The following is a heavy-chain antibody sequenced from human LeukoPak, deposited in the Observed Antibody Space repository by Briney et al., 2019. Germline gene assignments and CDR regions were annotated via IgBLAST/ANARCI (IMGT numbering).Heavy chain of an antibody. D-gene: IGHD2-15*01. CDR2: IYPGDSDT. CDR1: GCIFTSYW. V-gene: IGHV5-51*01. Sequence: GESLQISCKGSGCIFTSYWIGWVRQMPGKGLEWMGIIYPGDSDTRYSPSFQGQVTISADKSISTAYLQWSSLKASDTAMYYCARAPYCSGGSCSFDYWGQGTLVTVSS. CDR3: ARAPYCSGGSCSFDY. J-gene: IGHJ4*02.